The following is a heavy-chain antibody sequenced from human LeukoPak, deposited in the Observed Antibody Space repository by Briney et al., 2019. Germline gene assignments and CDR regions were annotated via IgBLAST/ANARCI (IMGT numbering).Heavy chain of an antibody. CDR1: GYTFTSYA. Sequence: ASVKVSCKASGYTFTSYAMNWVRQAPGQGLEWMGWISAHNGDTNYAQKLQVRVTMTTDTSSSTAYMELRSLRSDDTAVYYCARVYCSGGSCYSFDYYYYMDVWGKGTTATVSS. CDR3: ARVYCSGGSCYSFDYYYYMDV. J-gene: IGHJ6*03. CDR2: ISAHNGDT. D-gene: IGHD2-15*01. V-gene: IGHV1-18*01.